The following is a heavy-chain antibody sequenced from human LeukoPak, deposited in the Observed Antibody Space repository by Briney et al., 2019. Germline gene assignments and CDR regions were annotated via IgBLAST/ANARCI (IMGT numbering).Heavy chain of an antibody. J-gene: IGHJ4*02. CDR2: ISGSGGST. V-gene: IGHV3-23*01. CDR3: AKASFYCSSTSCPSNY. CDR1: GFTFSSYA. Sequence: GGSLRLSCAASGFTFSSYATHWVRQAPGKGLEWVSAISGSGGSTYYADSVRGRFTISRDNSKNTLYLQMNSLRAEDTAVYYCAKASFYCSSTSCPSNYWGQGTLVTVSS. D-gene: IGHD2-2*01.